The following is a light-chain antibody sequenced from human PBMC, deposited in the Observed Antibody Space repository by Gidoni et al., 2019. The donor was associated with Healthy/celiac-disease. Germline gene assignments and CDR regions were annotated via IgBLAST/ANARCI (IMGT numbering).Light chain of an antibody. Sequence: EIVMTQSPATLSVSPGERATLSCRASQSVSSNLAWYQKKPGQAPRLLIYGASPRATGIPARFSGSGYGTEFILTISSLQYEDFAVDDCQQYNNWPYTFGQGIKLEI. CDR1: QSVSSN. CDR2: GAS. J-gene: IGKJ2*01. CDR3: QQYNNWPYT. V-gene: IGKV3-15*01.